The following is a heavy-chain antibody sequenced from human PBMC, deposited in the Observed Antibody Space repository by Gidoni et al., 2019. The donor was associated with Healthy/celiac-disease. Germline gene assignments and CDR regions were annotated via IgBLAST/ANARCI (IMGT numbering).Heavy chain of an antibody. CDR1: RDRVPSNSAA. CDR2: KYYRSKWYN. V-gene: IGHV6-1*01. D-gene: IGHD1-26*01. Sequence: QVQLQQSGPGLEKPSQTIPLTCSISRDRVPSNSAAWNRIRQSPSKGLEGLGRKYYRSKWYNDYTVSVKSRITINPDTTTNQLSLQLNSVTPEDTAVYYCASASGSYSFDYWGQGTLVTVSS. J-gene: IGHJ4*02. CDR3: ASASGSYSFDY.